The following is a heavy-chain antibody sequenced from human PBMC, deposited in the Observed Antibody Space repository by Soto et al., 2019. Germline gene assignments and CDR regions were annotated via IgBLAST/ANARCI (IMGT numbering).Heavy chain of an antibody. CDR3: ARRAFGSSRSFDI. CDR1: GFSFSSHP. D-gene: IGHD6-6*01. J-gene: IGHJ3*02. V-gene: IGHV3-23*01. Sequence: GSLRLSCAASGFSFSSHPMSWVRQAPERGLEWVSGISDSGGLTYNADSVKGRFTISRDNSKNTLYLQMNSLRAEDTALYYCARRAFGSSRSFDIWGKGPMVTVSS. CDR2: ISDSGGLT.